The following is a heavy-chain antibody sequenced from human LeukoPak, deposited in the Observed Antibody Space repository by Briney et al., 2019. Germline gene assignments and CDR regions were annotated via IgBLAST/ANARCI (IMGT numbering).Heavy chain of an antibody. Sequence: GGSLRLSCAASGFTFSSYAMSWVRQAPGKGLGWASAISGSGGSTYYADSVKGRFTISRDNSKNTLYLQMNSLRAEDTAVYYCAKHTWIQLWSYYFDYWGQGTLVTVSS. V-gene: IGHV3-23*01. D-gene: IGHD5-18*01. J-gene: IGHJ4*02. CDR1: GFTFSSYA. CDR3: AKHTWIQLWSYYFDY. CDR2: ISGSGGST.